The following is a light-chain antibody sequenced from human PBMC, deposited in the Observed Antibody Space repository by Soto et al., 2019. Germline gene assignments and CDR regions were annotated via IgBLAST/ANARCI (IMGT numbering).Light chain of an antibody. J-gene: IGLJ2*01. CDR1: SSDVGGYKY. CDR3: GSYTSSNYLV. Sequence: QSALTQPASVSGSPGQSITISCTGISSDVGGYKYVSWYQQHPGKAPKLMIYDVTYRPSGISNRFSGYKSDNRASVTISGRQAEDEADYYCGSYTSSNYLVFGGGTKLTVL. V-gene: IGLV2-14*01. CDR2: DVT.